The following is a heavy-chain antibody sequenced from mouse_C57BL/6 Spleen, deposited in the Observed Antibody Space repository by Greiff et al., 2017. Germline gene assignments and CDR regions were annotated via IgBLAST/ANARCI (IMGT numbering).Heavy chain of an antibody. J-gene: IGHJ3*01. CDR3: ARPTMIKGWFAC. V-gene: IGHV5-17*01. CDR2: ISSGSSTN. CDR1: GFTFSDYG. D-gene: IGHD2-4*01. Sequence: VQLKESGGGLVKPGGSLKLSCAASGFTFSDYGMHWVRQAPEKGLEWVAYISSGSSTNYYADTVKGRFTISRDNAKNTLFLQMTSLRSEDTAMYYCARPTMIKGWFACWGQGTLVTVAA.